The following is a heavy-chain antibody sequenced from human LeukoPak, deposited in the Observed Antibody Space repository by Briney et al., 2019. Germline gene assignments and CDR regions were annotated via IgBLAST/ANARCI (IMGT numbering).Heavy chain of an antibody. CDR3: ARVEEEGGSKIDY. Sequence: PSETLPLTCAVSGGSISSGGYSWSWLRQPPGTGLEWIGYIYYSGSTYYNPSLKSRVTISVDTSKNQFSLKLSSVTAADTAVYYCARVEEEGGSKIDYWGQGTLVTVSS. D-gene: IGHD1-26*01. J-gene: IGHJ4*02. V-gene: IGHV4-30-4*07. CDR2: IYYSGST. CDR1: GGSISSGGYS.